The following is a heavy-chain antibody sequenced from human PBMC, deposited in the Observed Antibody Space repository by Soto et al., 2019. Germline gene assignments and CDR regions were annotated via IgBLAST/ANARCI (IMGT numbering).Heavy chain of an antibody. D-gene: IGHD1-26*01. CDR1: GYTFTSYG. J-gene: IGHJ5*02. CDR2: ISAYNGNT. Sequence: QVQLVQSGAEVKKPGASVKVSCKASGYTFTSYGISWVRQAPGQGLEWMGWISAYNGNTNDAQKLKGRFTMTTDTSTSTAYMELRSLRSDDTAVYYCARVFSLYRPSLGGSWFDPWGQGTLVTVSS. CDR3: ARVFSLYRPSLGGSWFDP. V-gene: IGHV1-18*01.